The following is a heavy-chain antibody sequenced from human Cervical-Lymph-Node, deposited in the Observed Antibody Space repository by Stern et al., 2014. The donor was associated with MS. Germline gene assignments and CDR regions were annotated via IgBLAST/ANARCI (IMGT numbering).Heavy chain of an antibody. D-gene: IGHD2/OR15-2a*01. CDR3: AKDRQYLTYVFDH. J-gene: IGHJ5*02. V-gene: IGHV3-30*18. CDR2: VSNDGSNK. CDR1: GFTFGSCA. Sequence: QVQLVESGGGVVQPGRPLRLSCAASGFTFGSCAMHWVRQAPGKELEWGAGVSNDGSNKDYADSVKGRFTVSRDSSQNTLHLQMSSLRAEDTAVYYCAKDRQYLTYVFDHWGQGSLVTVSS.